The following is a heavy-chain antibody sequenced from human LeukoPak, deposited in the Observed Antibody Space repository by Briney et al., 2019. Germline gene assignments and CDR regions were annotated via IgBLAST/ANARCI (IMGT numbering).Heavy chain of an antibody. J-gene: IGHJ4*02. CDR3: ARENTGSYREFDY. V-gene: IGHV4-4*07. D-gene: IGHD1-26*01. CDR1: GGSISSYH. Sequence: NPSETLSLTCTVSGGSISSYHWSWIRQPAGKGLEWIGRIYSGGCTNYNPSLKSRVTMSVDSSNNQFSLKLSSVTAADTAVFYCARENTGSYREFDYWGQGTLVTVSS. CDR2: IYSGGCT.